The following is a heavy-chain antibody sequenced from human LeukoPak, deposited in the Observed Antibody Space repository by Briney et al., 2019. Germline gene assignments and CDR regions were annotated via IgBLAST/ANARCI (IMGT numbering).Heavy chain of an antibody. J-gene: IGHJ6*03. V-gene: IGHV3-7*01. CDR3: ARVEDYYYYYMDV. CDR2: IKQDGSEK. CDR1: GFTFSNAW. D-gene: IGHD1-1*01. Sequence: PGGSLRLSCAASGFTFSNAWMSWVRQAPGKWLEWVANIKQDGSEKYYVDSVKGRFTISRDNAKNSLYLQMNSLRAEDTAVYYCARVEDYYYYYMDVWGKGTTVTISS.